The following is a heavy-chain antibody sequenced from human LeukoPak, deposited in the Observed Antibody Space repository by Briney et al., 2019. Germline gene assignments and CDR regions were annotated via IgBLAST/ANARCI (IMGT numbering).Heavy chain of an antibody. CDR3: ATDLSGYSNGYALDS. CDR1: GYILSKLS. Sequence: ASVKVSCKVSGYILSKLSMHWVRQAPGKGLEWMGGYEPAEGETTYPHRFQGRVTMTEDTSKGIAYMELTSLRSEDTAVYYCATDLSGYSNGYALDSWGQGTLVTVSS. J-gene: IGHJ4*02. V-gene: IGHV1-24*01. D-gene: IGHD5-18*01. CDR2: YEPAEGET.